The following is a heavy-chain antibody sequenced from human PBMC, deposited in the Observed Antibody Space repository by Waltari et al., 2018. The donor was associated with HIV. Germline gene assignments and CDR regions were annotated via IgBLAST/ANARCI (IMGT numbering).Heavy chain of an antibody. CDR1: GFTTSSNY. J-gene: IGHJ6*02. CDR2: IYSGGSR. Sequence: EVQLVASGGGLIEPGGSLGVSWSASGFTTSSNYMSWVRQAPGKGLEWVSVIYSGGSRYYADSVKGRFIISRDNSKNTVSLHMNSLRAEDTVVYYCARDPRSSGYYGMDVWGQGIKVTVSS. CDR3: ARDPRSSGYYGMDV. V-gene: IGHV3-53*01. D-gene: IGHD1-26*01.